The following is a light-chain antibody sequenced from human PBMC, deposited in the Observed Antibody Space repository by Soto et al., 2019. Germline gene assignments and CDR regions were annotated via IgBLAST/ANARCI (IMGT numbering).Light chain of an antibody. V-gene: IGKV3-20*01. J-gene: IGKJ5*01. CDR1: QSVSSSS. Sequence: EIVCTQSPGPLSLSPGYRAAPSCQASQSVSSSSVAWYQQKPGQAPRLLSDGASSRATGIPDRGSGRGSGTDCTRTISRLEPEDFAVYYCQQYGSSLITVGQGTRLEIK. CDR2: GAS. CDR3: QQYGSSLIT.